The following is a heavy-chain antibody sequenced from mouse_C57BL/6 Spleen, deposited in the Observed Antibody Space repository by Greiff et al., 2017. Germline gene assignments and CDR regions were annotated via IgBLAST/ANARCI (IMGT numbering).Heavy chain of an antibody. CDR1: GFTFSNYW. CDR2: IRLKSGNYAT. Sequence: DVQLQESGGGLVQPGGSMKLSCVASGFTFSNYWMNWVRQSPEKGLEWVAQIRLKSGNYATHYAESVKGRFTISRDDSKSSVYLQMNNLRAEDTGMYYCTGEYDGRDWYFDVWGTGTTVTVSS. J-gene: IGHJ1*03. D-gene: IGHD2-12*01. CDR3: TGEYDGRDWYFDV. V-gene: IGHV6-3*01.